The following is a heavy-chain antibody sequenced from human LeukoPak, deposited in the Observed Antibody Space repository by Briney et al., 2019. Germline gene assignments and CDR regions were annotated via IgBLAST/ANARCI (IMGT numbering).Heavy chain of an antibody. CDR2: ISWNSGSI. CDR3: ARVGDYYDSSGYLGY. J-gene: IGHJ4*02. V-gene: IGHV3-9*01. Sequence: GGSLRLSCAASGFTFDDYAMHWVRQAPGKGLEWVSGISWNSGSIGYADSVKGRFTISRDDAKNSLYLQMNSLRAEDTAVYSCARVGDYYDSSGYLGYWGQGTLVTVSS. CDR1: GFTFDDYA. D-gene: IGHD3-22*01.